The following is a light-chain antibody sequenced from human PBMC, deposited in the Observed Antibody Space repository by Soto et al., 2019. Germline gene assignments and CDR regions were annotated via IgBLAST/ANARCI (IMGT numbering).Light chain of an antibody. V-gene: IGKV4-1*01. CDR1: QSVSYASNNRNY. CDR3: HQHHSLPWT. Sequence: DIVMTQSPDSLSVSRGERATITCKSSQSVSYASNNRNYLAWYQQKPGQPPKLLIYWASTRESGVPYRFTGSGSGTDFTLTIDGLQAEDVAVYCCHQHHSLPWTFGQGTKVEIK. CDR2: WAS. J-gene: IGKJ1*01.